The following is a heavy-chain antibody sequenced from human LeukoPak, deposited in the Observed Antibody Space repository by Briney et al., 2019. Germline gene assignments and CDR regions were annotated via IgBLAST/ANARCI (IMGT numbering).Heavy chain of an antibody. D-gene: IGHD3-9*01. Sequence: PGGSLRLSCAASGFTFSTYAMSWVRQAPGKGLEWVSAISGSGGSTYYADFVKSRFTISRDNSKNTLHLQMNSLRGEDTAVYYCAKGLRYFDWLFDYWGQGTLVTVSS. CDR1: GFTFSTYA. CDR3: AKGLRYFDWLFDY. V-gene: IGHV3-23*01. CDR2: ISGSGGST. J-gene: IGHJ4*02.